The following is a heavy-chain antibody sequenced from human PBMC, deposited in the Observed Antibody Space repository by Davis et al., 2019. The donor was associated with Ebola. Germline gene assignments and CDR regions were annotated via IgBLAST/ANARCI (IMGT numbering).Heavy chain of an antibody. D-gene: IGHD2-21*02. V-gene: IGHV3-48*02. CDR1: GSTFSGSS. J-gene: IGHJ3*02. CDR3: ARGSDYAFDI. CDR2: ISVGTGAI. Sequence: PGGSLRLSCAASGSTFSGSSMNWVRRVPGKGLEWVPHISVGTGAIEYADSVKGRFTMSRDNAKNSLYLQMNSLRDEDTAVYYCARGSDYAFDIWGQGTTVTVSS.